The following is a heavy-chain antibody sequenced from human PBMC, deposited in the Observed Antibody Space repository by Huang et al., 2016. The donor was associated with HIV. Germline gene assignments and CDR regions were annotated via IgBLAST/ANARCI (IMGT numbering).Heavy chain of an antibody. CDR1: GFTFSSYA. Sequence: EVQLLESGGGLVQPGGSLRLSCAASGFTFSSYAMGWVRQAPGKGLEWVSVIGGGGGSTYYADSVKGRFTISRDNSKNTLYLQMNSLRAEDAAVYYCAKDPYSSSWFDHFDYWGQGTLVTVSS. J-gene: IGHJ4*02. D-gene: IGHD6-13*01. V-gene: IGHV3-23*01. CDR3: AKDPYSSSWFDHFDY. CDR2: IGGGGGST.